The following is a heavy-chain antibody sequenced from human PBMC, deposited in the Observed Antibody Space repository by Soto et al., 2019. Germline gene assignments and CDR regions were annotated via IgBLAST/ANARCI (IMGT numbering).Heavy chain of an antibody. CDR3: ARDASRNSYGFEGWFDP. CDR2: IKQDGSEK. J-gene: IGHJ5*02. D-gene: IGHD5-18*01. CDR1: GFTFSSYW. V-gene: IGHV3-7*01. Sequence: GGSVRLSFAASGFTFSSYWMSWVRQAPGKGLEWVANIKQDGSEKYYVDSVKGRFTISRDNAKNSLYLQMNSLRAEDTAVCYCARDASRNSYGFEGWFDPWGQGTLVTVPQ.